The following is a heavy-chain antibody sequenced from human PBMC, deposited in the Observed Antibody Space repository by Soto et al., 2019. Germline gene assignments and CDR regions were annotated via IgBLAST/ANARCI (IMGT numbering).Heavy chain of an antibody. CDR3: ARKSSSGWYFDY. Sequence: ASGTLSLTCAVSGFSISTSNYWGWIRQPPGEGLEWIAYIYGSGTTYYSPSLKSRLTMSVDTSKNQFSLKLSSVTAVDTAVYYCARKSSSGWYFDYWGKGTLVTVSS. D-gene: IGHD6-19*01. CDR2: IYGSGTT. J-gene: IGHJ4*02. CDR1: GFSISTSNY. V-gene: IGHV4-28*01.